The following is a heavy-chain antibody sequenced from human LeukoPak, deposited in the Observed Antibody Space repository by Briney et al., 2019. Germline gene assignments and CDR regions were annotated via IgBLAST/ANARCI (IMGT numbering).Heavy chain of an antibody. D-gene: IGHD2-2*01. CDR3: ARGRYCSSTSCGNFDY. Sequence: SETLSLTCAVYGGSFSGYYWTWIRQPPGKGLEWIGEINHSGSTNYNPSLKSRVTISVDTSKNQFSLKLSSVTAADTAVYYCARGRYCSSTSCGNFDYWGQGTLVTVSS. CDR2: INHSGST. V-gene: IGHV4-34*01. CDR1: GGSFSGYY. J-gene: IGHJ4*02.